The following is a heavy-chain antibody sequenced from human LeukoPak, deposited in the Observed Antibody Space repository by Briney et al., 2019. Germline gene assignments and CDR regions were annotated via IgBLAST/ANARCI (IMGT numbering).Heavy chain of an antibody. CDR1: GFTFSSYG. J-gene: IGHJ4*02. CDR3: AKSYSSGYYYPFDY. D-gene: IGHD3-22*01. CDR2: IRYDGSNK. V-gene: IGHV3-30*02. Sequence: GESLRLSCAASGFTFSSYGMHWVRQAPGKGLEWVAFIRYDGSNKYYADSVKGRFTISRDNSKNTLYLQMNSLRAEDMAVYHCAKSYSSGYYYPFDYWGQGTLVTVSS.